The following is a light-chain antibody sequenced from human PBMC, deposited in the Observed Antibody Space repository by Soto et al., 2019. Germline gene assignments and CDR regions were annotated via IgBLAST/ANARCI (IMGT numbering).Light chain of an antibody. CDR1: QTISGW. J-gene: IGKJ1*01. CDR3: LQYNGYYRT. V-gene: IGKV1-5*01. Sequence: DIQMTQSPSTLSASVGDTVTITCRASQTISGWLAWYQQRPGKAPNLLIFDASTLESGVQSRFSGSGSGTTFTLTISSRQSDYFATYYCLQYNGYYRTFGQGTKVEI. CDR2: DAS.